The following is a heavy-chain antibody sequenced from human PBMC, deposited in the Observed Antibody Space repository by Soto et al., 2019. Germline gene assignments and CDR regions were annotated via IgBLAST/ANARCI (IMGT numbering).Heavy chain of an antibody. CDR2: IGSDGGDT. Sequence: PVGSLRLSCAASGFTFSNYAMSWVRQAPGKGLEWVSGIGSDGGDTHYAGSVKGHFTISRDNSKNTLDLQMNSLRAEDTAVYYCAKDRMQYNSVWDPFDIWGQGTMVTVSS. CDR3: AKDRMQYNSVWDPFDI. V-gene: IGHV3-23*01. D-gene: IGHD1-20*01. J-gene: IGHJ3*02. CDR1: GFTFSNYA.